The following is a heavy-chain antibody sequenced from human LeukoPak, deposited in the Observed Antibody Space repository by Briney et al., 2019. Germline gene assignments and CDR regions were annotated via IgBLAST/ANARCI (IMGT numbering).Heavy chain of an antibody. CDR1: GGTISNSNYY. CDR2: IYYSGNT. V-gene: IGHV4-39*01. Sequence: SETLSLTCTVSGGTISNSNYYWGWVRQPPGRGLEWFGTIYYSGNTYYTPSLKSRVTISVDTSKNQFFLRLSSVTAADTAVYFCMRHEEEDGYNAKPFDFWGQGTLVTVSS. D-gene: IGHD5-24*01. J-gene: IGHJ4*02. CDR3: MRHEEEDGYNAKPFDF.